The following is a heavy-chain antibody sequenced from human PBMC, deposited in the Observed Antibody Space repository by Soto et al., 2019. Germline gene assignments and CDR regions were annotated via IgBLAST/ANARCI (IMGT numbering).Heavy chain of an antibody. D-gene: IGHD6-19*01. J-gene: IGHJ4*02. Sequence: EVQLLESGGGLVQPGGSLRLSCAASGFTFSSYAMSWVSQAPGKGLEWVSGIGGSGAGTNYADSVKGRFTISRDNSKNTLYLQMSNLRAEDTAVYYCARGGGIAVAGTHLDYWGQGTLVTVSS. CDR2: IGGSGAGT. V-gene: IGHV3-23*01. CDR3: ARGGGIAVAGTHLDY. CDR1: GFTFSSYA.